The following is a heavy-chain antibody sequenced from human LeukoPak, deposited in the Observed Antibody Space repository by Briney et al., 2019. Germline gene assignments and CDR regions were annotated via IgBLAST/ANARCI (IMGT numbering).Heavy chain of an antibody. CDR3: ARDPGGFPFDY. CDR1: GFTFSSYE. Sequence: GGSLRLSCAASGFTFSSYEMNWVRQAPGKGLEWVSSISSSSSYIYYADSVKGRFTISRDNAKNSLYLQMNSLRAEDTAVYYCARDPGGFPFDYWGQGTLVTVSS. V-gene: IGHV3-21*01. CDR2: ISSSSSYI. J-gene: IGHJ4*02. D-gene: IGHD3-10*01.